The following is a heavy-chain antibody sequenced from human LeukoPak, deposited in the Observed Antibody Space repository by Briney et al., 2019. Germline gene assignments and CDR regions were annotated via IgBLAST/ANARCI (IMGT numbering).Heavy chain of an antibody. CDR2: ISGSGGGT. J-gene: IGHJ4*02. D-gene: IGHD6-19*01. CDR1: GCTFSGYA. CDR3: AKARYSSGWDYFDY. Sequence: GGSLGLSCVASGCTFSGYAMSWVRKPPGKGLEWVSGISGSGGGTYYVDSVKGRFTISRDNSKDTLYLQMNSLRADDTAVYYCAKARYSSGWDYFDYWGQGTLVTVSS. V-gene: IGHV3-23*01.